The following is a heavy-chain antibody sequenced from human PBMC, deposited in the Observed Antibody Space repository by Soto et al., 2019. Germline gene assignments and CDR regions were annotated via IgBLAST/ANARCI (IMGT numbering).Heavy chain of an antibody. V-gene: IGHV3-74*01. CDR3: VRDSHGDY. Sequence: EVQLVESGGGLVQPGGSLRLSCAGSGFTFSNYWMHWVRQAPGKGLEWVSRIDHDGPTDYADSVRGRVTICRDNAENTLYLQMNSLRPEDTAVYYCVRDSHGDYWGQGTLVTVSS. CDR1: GFTFSNYW. J-gene: IGHJ4*02. CDR2: IDHDGPT.